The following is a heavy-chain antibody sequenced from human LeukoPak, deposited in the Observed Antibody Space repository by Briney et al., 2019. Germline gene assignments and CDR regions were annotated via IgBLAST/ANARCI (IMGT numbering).Heavy chain of an antibody. D-gene: IGHD4-11*01. CDR1: GFTFSSYA. CDR2: ISGSGGST. CDR3: AKTTTVTNYYFDY. V-gene: IGHV3-23*01. Sequence: GGSLRLSCAASGFTFSSYAISWLRQAPGKGLEWVSAISGSGGSTYYADSVKGRFTISRDNSKNTLYLQMNSLRAEDTAVYYCAKTTTVTNYYFDYWGQGTLVTVSS. J-gene: IGHJ4*02.